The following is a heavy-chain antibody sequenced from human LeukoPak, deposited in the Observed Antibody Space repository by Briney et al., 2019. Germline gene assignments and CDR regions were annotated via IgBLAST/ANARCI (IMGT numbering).Heavy chain of an antibody. CDR1: VYSFTGHF. V-gene: IGHV1-2*02. D-gene: IGHD3-16*01. Sequence: ASVKVSCKASVYSFTGHFIYWVRQAPGQGLQWMGWMNPDSGVTDYAQNFQGRVTMTRDTSISTAYMELSSLRSDDTAIYYCARDLRGLGDYFDYWGQGTLVTVSS. J-gene: IGHJ4*02. CDR2: MNPDSGVT. CDR3: ARDLRGLGDYFDY.